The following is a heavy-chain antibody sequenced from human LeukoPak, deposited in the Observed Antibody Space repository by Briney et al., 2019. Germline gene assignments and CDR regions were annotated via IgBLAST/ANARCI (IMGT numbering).Heavy chain of an antibody. D-gene: IGHD5/OR15-5a*01. Sequence: GGSLRLSCAASGFTFSSYAMNWVRQAPGKGLEWVSAISGSGGSTYYADSVKGRFTISRDSSKNTQYMQMNSLKAKCAAVNHIALSCTVTSTSVSDYWGQGTLVTVSS. CDR1: GFTFSSYA. CDR2: ISGSGGST. V-gene: IGHV3-23*01. CDR3: ALSCTVTSTSVSDY. J-gene: IGHJ4*02.